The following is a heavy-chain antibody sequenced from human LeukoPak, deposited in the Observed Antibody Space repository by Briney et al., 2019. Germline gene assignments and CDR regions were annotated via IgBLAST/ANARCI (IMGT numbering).Heavy chain of an antibody. CDR2: ISSSGSTI. CDR1: GFTFSDYY. Sequence: GGSLRLSCAASGFTFSDYYMSWIRQAPGKGLEWVSYISSSGSTIYYADSVKGRFTISRDNAKNSLYLQMNSLRAEDTAVYYCARESLNYYDSSGYYLYYYMDVWGKGTTVTVSS. J-gene: IGHJ6*03. V-gene: IGHV3-11*04. D-gene: IGHD3-22*01. CDR3: ARESLNYYDSSGYYLYYYMDV.